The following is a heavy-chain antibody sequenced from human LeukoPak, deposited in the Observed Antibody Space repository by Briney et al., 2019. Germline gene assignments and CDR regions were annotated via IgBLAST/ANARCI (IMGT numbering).Heavy chain of an antibody. V-gene: IGHV4-59*01. CDR2: VYHSGTS. CDR3: ARDRSGHIYGRFHS. CDR1: GGSINTYY. D-gene: IGHD5-18*01. Sequence: SETLSLTCTVSGGSINTYYWSWIRQPPGKGLEWIASVYHSGTSNYNPSLRSRVTISVDTSKNQFSLRVNSVTAADTALYYCARDRSGHIYGRFHSWGQGALVTVSS. J-gene: IGHJ4*02.